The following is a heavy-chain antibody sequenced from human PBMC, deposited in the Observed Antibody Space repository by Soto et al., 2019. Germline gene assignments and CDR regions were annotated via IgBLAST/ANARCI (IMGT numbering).Heavy chain of an antibody. D-gene: IGHD5-18*01. CDR2: ISYDGSNK. CDR3: AKDPQQLWPYYFDY. J-gene: IGHJ4*02. Sequence: GGSLRLSCAASGFTFSSYGMHWVRQAPGKGLEWVAVISYDGSNKYYADSVKGRFTISRDNSKNTLYLQMNSLRAEDTAVYYCAKDPQQLWPYYFDYWGQGTLVTVSS. CDR1: GFTFSSYG. V-gene: IGHV3-30*18.